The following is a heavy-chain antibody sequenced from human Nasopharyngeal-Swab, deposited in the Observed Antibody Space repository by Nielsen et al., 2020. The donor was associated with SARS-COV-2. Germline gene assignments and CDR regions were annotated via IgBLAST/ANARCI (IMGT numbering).Heavy chain of an antibody. V-gene: IGHV3-21*01. CDR3: ARVSFDSSGYYSTGPQKY. CDR2: ISSSSSYI. Sequence: GGSLRLSYAASGFTFSSYSMNWVRQAPGKGLEWVSSISSSSSYIYYADSVKGRFTISRDNAKNSLYLQMNSLRAEDTAVYYCARVSFDSSGYYSTGPQKYWGQGTLVTVSS. J-gene: IGHJ4*02. CDR1: GFTFSSYS. D-gene: IGHD3-22*01.